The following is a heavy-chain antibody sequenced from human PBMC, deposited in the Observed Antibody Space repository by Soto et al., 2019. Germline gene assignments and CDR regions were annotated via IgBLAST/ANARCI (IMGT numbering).Heavy chain of an antibody. CDR1: GFTFSSYA. CDR3: EKSPDSSGYYDAFDI. V-gene: IGHV3-23*01. CDR2: ISGSGGST. Sequence: EVQLLESGGGLVQPGGSLRLSCAASGFTFSSYAMSWVRQAPGKGLEWVSAISGSGGSTYYADSVKGRFTISRDNSKNTLDLQRNSLGDEDTAVYYCEKSPDSSGYYDAFDIWGRGTMVTVSS. D-gene: IGHD3-22*01. J-gene: IGHJ3*02.